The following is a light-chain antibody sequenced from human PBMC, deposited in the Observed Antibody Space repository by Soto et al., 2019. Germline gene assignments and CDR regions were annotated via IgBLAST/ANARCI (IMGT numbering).Light chain of an antibody. J-gene: IGKJ1*01. CDR1: QSISSY. CDR3: QQYYSFPRT. Sequence: DIQMTQFPSSLSASVGDRVTITCRASQSISSYLNWYQQKPGKAPKLLIYAASSLQSGVPSRFSGSGSGTDFTLTISSLQPEDFATYYCQQYYSFPRTFGQGTKVDIK. CDR2: AAS. V-gene: IGKV1-39*01.